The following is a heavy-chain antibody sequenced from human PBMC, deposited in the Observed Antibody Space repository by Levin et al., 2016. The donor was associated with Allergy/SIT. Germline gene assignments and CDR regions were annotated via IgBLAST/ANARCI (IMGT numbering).Heavy chain of an antibody. V-gene: IGHV4-39*01. Sequence: SETLSLTCAVSGDSISSSTSSSYYWGWIRQPPGKGLEWIGTIYYSGTAYYNSSLKSRATISVDTSKNHFSLKLTSLTASDTAVYYCARHQWQRLVDYWGQGTLVTVSS. CDR3: ARHQWQRLVDY. D-gene: IGHD6-13*01. CDR2: IYYSGTA. CDR1: GDSISSSTSSSYY. J-gene: IGHJ4*02.